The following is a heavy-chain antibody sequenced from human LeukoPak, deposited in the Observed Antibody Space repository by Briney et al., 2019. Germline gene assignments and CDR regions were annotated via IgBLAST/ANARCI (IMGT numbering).Heavy chain of an antibody. CDR3: ARVGDYYDSSGYYYPFDY. D-gene: IGHD3-22*01. CDR2: ISSSSSTI. V-gene: IGHV3-48*01. CDR1: GFTFSSYS. J-gene: IGHJ4*02. Sequence: GGSLRLSCAASGFTFSSYSMTWVRQAPGKGLEWVSYISSSSSTIYYADSVKGRFTISRDNAKNSLYPQMNSLRAEDTAVYYCARVGDYYDSSGYYYPFDYWGQGTLVTVSS.